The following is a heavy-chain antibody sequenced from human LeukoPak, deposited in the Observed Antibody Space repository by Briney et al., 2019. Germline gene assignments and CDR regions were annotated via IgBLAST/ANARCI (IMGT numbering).Heavy chain of an antibody. CDR1: GFTFSSYY. Sequence: PGGSLRLSCAASGFTFSSYYIHWVRQAPGKGLEWVSRINGDGSSTRYADSVKGRFTISTDNAKNTVYLQMSSLRVEDTAVYSCARGLYCSGINCYNGMDVWGKGTTVTVSS. J-gene: IGHJ6*04. CDR3: ARGLYCSGINCYNGMDV. CDR2: INGDGSST. D-gene: IGHD2-15*01. V-gene: IGHV3-74*01.